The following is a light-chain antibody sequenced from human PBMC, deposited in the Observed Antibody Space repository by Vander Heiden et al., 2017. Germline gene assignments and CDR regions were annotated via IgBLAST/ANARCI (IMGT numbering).Light chain of an antibody. J-gene: IGKJ4*01. CDR2: WAS. Sequence: DIVMTQSPDSLAVSLGERATINCKSSQSVLYSANKRNYIAWYQQKPGQPPKLLMYWASIRESGVPDRFSGSGSGTDFTLTSSSLQAEDGAVYYCHQYYRTPLTFGGGTKVDIK. V-gene: IGKV4-1*01. CDR1: QSVLYSANKRNY. CDR3: HQYYRTPLT.